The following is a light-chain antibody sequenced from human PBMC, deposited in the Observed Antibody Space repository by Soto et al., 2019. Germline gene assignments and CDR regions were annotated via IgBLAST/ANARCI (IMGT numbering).Light chain of an antibody. V-gene: IGLV2-14*01. CDR1: SSDIGGYDY. CDR2: DVN. Sequence: QSALTQPASVSGSPGQSITLSCTGTSSDIGGYDYVSWYQRHPGKAPKLIIYDVNNRPSGVSNRFSGSKSANTASLTISGLQAEDEADYYCTSYASGSYHVVFGGGTKLTVL. CDR3: TSYASGSYHVV. J-gene: IGLJ2*01.